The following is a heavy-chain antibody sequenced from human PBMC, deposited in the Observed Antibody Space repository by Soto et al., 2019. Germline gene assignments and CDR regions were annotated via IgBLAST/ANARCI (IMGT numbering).Heavy chain of an antibody. CDR2: INSDGSST. V-gene: IGHV3-74*01. D-gene: IGHD3-3*01. J-gene: IGHJ6*02. CDR1: GFTFSSYW. CDR3: ARGMAIFGVEKYYYYGMDV. Sequence: WGSLRLSCAASGFTFSSYWMHWVRQAPGKGLVWVSRINSDGSSTSYADSVKGRFTISRDNAKNTLYLQMNSLRAEDTAVYYCARGMAIFGVEKYYYYGMDVWGQGTTVTVSS.